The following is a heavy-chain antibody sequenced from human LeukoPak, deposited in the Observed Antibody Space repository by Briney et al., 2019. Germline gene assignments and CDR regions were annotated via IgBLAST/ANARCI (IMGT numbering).Heavy chain of an antibody. V-gene: IGHV1-46*01. CDR1: GYTFTRYY. Sequence: ASVKVSCKASGYTFTRYYLHWVRQAPGQGLEWMGIIFPSAGNTNYAQKFKGRVTMTRDMSTSTVYMELSSLRSDDTAVYYCARDTYGGNWSLGYWGQGTLVTVSS. CDR3: ARDTYGGNWSLGY. J-gene: IGHJ4*02. CDR2: IFPSAGNT. D-gene: IGHD4-23*01.